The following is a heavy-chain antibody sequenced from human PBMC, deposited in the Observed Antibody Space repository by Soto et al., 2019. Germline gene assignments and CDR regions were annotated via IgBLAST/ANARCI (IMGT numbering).Heavy chain of an antibody. V-gene: IGHV1-18*01. CDR2: ISPYNGNT. D-gene: IGHD3-3*01. Sequence: QVQLVQSRAEVKKPGASVKVSCKASGYTLTSYGISWVRQAPGQGLEWVGWISPYNGNTNYAQKLQDRVTLTTDTSTSTAYMELRSRRPDDTSVYYCARAVFDFWSGYSPFDYLGQGTLVTVSS. CDR1: GYTLTSYG. J-gene: IGHJ4*02. CDR3: ARAVFDFWSGYSPFDY.